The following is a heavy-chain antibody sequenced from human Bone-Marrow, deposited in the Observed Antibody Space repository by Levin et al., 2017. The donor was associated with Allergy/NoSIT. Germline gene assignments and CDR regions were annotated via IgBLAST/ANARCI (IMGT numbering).Heavy chain of an antibody. CDR1: GFTFSPYS. V-gene: IGHV3-21*01. Sequence: GESLKISCAASGFTFSPYSMNWVRQAPGKGLEWVSSISRDSSIIYYADSVKGRFTISRDNAKNSLYLQMDSLRAADTAVYYCAKNDGQRTGDYNFDYWGQGTLVTVSS. CDR2: ISRDSSII. CDR3: AKNDGQRTGDYNFDY. D-gene: IGHD3/OR15-3a*01. J-gene: IGHJ4*02.